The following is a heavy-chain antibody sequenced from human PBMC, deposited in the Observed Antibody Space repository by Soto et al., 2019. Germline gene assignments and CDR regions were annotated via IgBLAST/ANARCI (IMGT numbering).Heavy chain of an antibody. D-gene: IGHD4-17*01. J-gene: IGHJ4*02. CDR2: INHSGST. CDR3: ARTVTSYFDY. V-gene: IGHV4-34*01. Sequence: SETLSLTCAVYGGSFSGYYWSWIRQHPGKGLEWIGEINHSGSTNYNPSLKSRVTISVDTSKNQFSLKLSSVTAADTAVYYCARTVTSYFDYWGQGTLVTVSS. CDR1: GGSFSGYY.